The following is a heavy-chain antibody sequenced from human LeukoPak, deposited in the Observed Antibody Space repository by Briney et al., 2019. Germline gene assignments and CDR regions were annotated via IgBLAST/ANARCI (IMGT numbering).Heavy chain of an antibody. Sequence: SQTLSLTCAVSGGSISSGGYSWSWIRQPAGKGLEWIGRIYTSGSTNYNPSLKSRVTMSVDTSKNQFSLKLSSVTAADTAVYYCARVERYYDILTGDPDDCWFDPWGQGTLVTVSS. CDR3: ARVERYYDILTGDPDDCWFDP. V-gene: IGHV4-61*02. D-gene: IGHD3-9*01. J-gene: IGHJ5*02. CDR1: GGSISSGGYS. CDR2: IYTSGST.